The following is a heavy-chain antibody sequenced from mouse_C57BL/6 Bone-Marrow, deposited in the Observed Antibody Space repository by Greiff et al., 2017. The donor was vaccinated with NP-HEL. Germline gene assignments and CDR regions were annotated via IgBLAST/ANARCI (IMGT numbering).Heavy chain of an antibody. V-gene: IGHV1-59*01. J-gene: IGHJ2*01. CDR2: IDPSDSYT. D-gene: IGHD3-2*02. CDR1: GYTFTSYW. Sequence: VQLQQPGAELVRPGTSVKLSCKASGYTFTSYWMHWVKQRPGQGLEWIGVIDPSDSYTNYNQKFKGKATLTVDTSSSTAYMQLSSLTSEDSAVYYCARWGAQATDYWGQGTTLTVSS. CDR3: ARWGAQATDY.